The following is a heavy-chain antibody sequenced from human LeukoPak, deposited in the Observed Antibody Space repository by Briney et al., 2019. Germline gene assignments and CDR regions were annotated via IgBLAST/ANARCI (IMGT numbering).Heavy chain of an antibody. Sequence: GGSLRLSCAASGFTFSSYSMNWVRQAPGKGLEWVSYISRSSSIIYDADSVKGRFTISRDNAKNSLYLQMNSLRAEDTAVYYCAREVVTDFDYWGQGTLVTVSS. CDR3: AREVVTDFDY. CDR2: ISRSSSII. J-gene: IGHJ4*02. V-gene: IGHV3-48*01. D-gene: IGHD3-22*01. CDR1: GFTFSSYS.